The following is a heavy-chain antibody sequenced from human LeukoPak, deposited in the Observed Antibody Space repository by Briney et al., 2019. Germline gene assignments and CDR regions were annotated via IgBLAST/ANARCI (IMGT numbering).Heavy chain of an antibody. J-gene: IGHJ4*02. Sequence: PSETLSLTCAVYGGSFSGYYWSWIRQPPGKGLEWIGEINHSGSTNYNPSLKSRVTISVDTSKNQFSLKLSSVTAADTAVYYCARAKPTYCSSTSCPYDKGDYWGQGTLVAASS. CDR2: INHSGST. V-gene: IGHV4-34*01. D-gene: IGHD2-2*01. CDR3: ARAKPTYCSSTSCPYDKGDY. CDR1: GGSFSGYY.